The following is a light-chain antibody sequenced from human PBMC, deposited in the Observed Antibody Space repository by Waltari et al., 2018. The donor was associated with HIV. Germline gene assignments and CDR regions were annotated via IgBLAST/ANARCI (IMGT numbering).Light chain of an antibody. CDR1: RCVSNS. Sequence: DIQMTQSPLSPSASVGARVTIHGRASRCVSNSLAWYQQDPGKSPKLLLYAASRLETGVPSRFSGSGSGTDYTLTISSLQPEDFATYYCLQAYNVPWTFGQGTKVEIK. V-gene: IGKV1-NL1*01. J-gene: IGKJ1*01. CDR3: LQAYNVPWT. CDR2: AAS.